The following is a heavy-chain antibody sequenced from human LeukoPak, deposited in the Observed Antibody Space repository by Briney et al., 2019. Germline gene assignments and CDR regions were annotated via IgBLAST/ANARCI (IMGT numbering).Heavy chain of an antibody. D-gene: IGHD3-22*01. V-gene: IGHV3-33*01. CDR3: ARDLYYYVSSGYFDY. J-gene: IGHJ4*02. CDR2: IWYDGSNK. CDR1: GFTFSSYG. Sequence: PGGSLRLSCAASGFTFSSYGMHWVRQAPGKGLEWVAVIWYDGSNKYYADSVKGRFTISRDNSKNTLHLQMNSLRAEDTAVYYCARDLYYYVSSGYFDYWGQGTLVTVSS.